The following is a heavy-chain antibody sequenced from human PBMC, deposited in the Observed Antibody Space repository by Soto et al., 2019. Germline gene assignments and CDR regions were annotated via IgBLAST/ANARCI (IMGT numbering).Heavy chain of an antibody. CDR3: TPRGNYYYYYRIDA. D-gene: IGHD3-10*01. J-gene: IGHJ6*02. CDR1: GFSFSHAW. CDR2: ISSRVHGATA. Sequence: PGGSLRLSCAAAGFSFSHAWMTWVRQAPGKGLEWVGHISSRVHGATADYAAPVKGRFTISRDDSESTLYLEMNSLKTEDTGIYYCTPRGNYYYYYRIDAWGQGTTAPVYS. V-gene: IGHV3-15*01.